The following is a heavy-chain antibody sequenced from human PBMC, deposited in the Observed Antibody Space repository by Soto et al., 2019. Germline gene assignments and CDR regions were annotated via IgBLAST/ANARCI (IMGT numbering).Heavy chain of an antibody. J-gene: IGHJ4*02. D-gene: IGHD3-3*01. CDR3: ARRPYYDFWSGSIAGYYFDY. CDR2: INHSGST. V-gene: IGHV4-34*01. Sequence: SETLSLTCAVYGGSLSGYYWSWIRQPPGKGPEWIGEINHSGSTNYNPSLKSRVTISVDTSKNQFSLKLSSVTAADTAVYYCARRPYYDFWSGSIAGYYFDYWGQGTLVTVSS. CDR1: GGSLSGYY.